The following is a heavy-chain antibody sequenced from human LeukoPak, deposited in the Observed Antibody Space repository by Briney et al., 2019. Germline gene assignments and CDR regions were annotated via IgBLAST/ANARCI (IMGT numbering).Heavy chain of an antibody. V-gene: IGHV4-59*12. J-gene: IGHJ4*02. CDR3: AREPYFEPFDY. CDR2: IYYSGST. D-gene: IGHD2/OR15-2a*01. CDR1: GGSISSYY. Sequence: SETLSLTCTVSGGSISSYYWSWIRQPPGKGLEWIGYIYYSGSTNYNPSLKSRVTISVDTSKNQFSLKLSSVTAADTAVYYCAREPYFEPFDYWGQGTLVTVSS.